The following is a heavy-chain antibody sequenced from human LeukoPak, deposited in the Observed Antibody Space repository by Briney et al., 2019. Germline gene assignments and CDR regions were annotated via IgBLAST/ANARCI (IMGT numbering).Heavy chain of an antibody. V-gene: IGHV3-74*01. CDR2: INSDGSST. Sequence: PGGSLRLSCAASGFTFSGYWMHWVRQAPGKGLVWVSRINSDGSSTTYADSVKGRFTISRDNAKNTLYPQMNSLRAEDTAVYYCAREDAVAGTQINWFDPWGQGTLVTVSS. CDR3: AREDAVAGTQINWFDP. D-gene: IGHD6-19*01. J-gene: IGHJ5*02. CDR1: GFTFSGYW.